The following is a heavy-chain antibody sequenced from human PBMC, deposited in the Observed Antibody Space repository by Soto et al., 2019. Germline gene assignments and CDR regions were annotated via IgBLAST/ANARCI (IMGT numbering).Heavy chain of an antibody. CDR3: ARGLYYDFWSGYHNCFDP. Sequence: MLPETLSLTCAVYGGSFSGYYWSWIRQPPGKGLEWIGEINHSGSTNYNPSLKSRVTISVDTSKNQFSLKLSSVTAADTAVYYCARGLYYDFWSGYHNCFDPWGQGTLVTVSS. D-gene: IGHD3-3*01. J-gene: IGHJ5*02. V-gene: IGHV4-34*01. CDR1: GGSFSGYY. CDR2: INHSGST.